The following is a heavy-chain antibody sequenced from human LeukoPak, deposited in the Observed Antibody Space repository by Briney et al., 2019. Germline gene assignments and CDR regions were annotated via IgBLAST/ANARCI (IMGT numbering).Heavy chain of an antibody. V-gene: IGHV3-11*04. J-gene: IGHJ4*02. CDR3: ARDLSLTIFGVVIIPGTDY. Sequence: GGSLRLSCAGSGFTVSSNYMSWIRQAPGKGLEWVSYISSSGSTIYYADSVKGRFTISRDNAKNSLYLQMNSLRAEDTAVYYCARDLSLTIFGVVIIPGTDYWGQGTLVTVSS. D-gene: IGHD3-3*01. CDR1: GFTVSSNY. CDR2: ISSSGSTI.